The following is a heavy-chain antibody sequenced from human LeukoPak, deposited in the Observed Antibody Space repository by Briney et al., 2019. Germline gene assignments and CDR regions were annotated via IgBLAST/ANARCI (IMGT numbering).Heavy chain of an antibody. J-gene: IGHJ4*02. CDR1: GGSFSGYY. D-gene: IGHD5-24*01. Sequence: SETLSLTCAVYGGSFSGYYWSWIRQPPGKGLEWIGEINHSGSTNYNPSLKSRVTISVDTSKNQFSLKLSSVTAADTAVYYCARQTGDRDGYNLGYDYWGQGTLVTVSS. CDR2: INHSGST. CDR3: ARQTGDRDGYNLGYDY. V-gene: IGHV4-34*01.